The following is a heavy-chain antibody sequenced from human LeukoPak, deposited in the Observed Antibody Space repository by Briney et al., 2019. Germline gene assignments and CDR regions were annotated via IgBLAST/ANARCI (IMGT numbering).Heavy chain of an antibody. CDR1: GFTVRDGY. CDR3: GRHAYGGSPPLS. V-gene: IGHV3-53*01. Sequence: PGGSLRLSCAASGFTVRDGYMSWVRQAPGKRLEWLAFIYVSGTTFYATSVKGRFTISRDSAKNTVYLQMNNLRAEDTALYYCGRHAYGGSPPLSWGQGALVTVSS. CDR2: IYVSGTT. D-gene: IGHD3-10*01. J-gene: IGHJ4*02.